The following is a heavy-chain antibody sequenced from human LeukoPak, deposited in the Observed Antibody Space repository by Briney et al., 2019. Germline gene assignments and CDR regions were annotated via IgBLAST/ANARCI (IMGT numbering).Heavy chain of an antibody. V-gene: IGHV3-7*03. CDR1: GFYINYYY. CDR3: ARARGPIREVGATFEYYFDY. D-gene: IGHD1-26*01. CDR2: MREDGTEK. Sequence: GGSLTLSCAAAGFYINYYYMTWVRQAPGKGLEWVAKMREDGTEKNYVDSVKGRFSISRDNAKNSLYLQMNSLRAEDTALYYCARARGPIREVGATFEYYFDYWGQGTLVTVSS. J-gene: IGHJ4*02.